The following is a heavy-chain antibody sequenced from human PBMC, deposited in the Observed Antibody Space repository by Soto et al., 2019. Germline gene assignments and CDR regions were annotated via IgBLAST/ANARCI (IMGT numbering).Heavy chain of an antibody. CDR3: AKIAAAGDAFDI. J-gene: IGHJ3*02. D-gene: IGHD6-13*01. Sequence: GGSLRLSCAASGFTFSSYAMHWVRQAPGKGLEWVAVISYDGSNKYYADSVKGRFTISRDNSKNTLYLQMNSLRAEDTAVYYCAKIAAAGDAFDIWGQGTMVTVSS. V-gene: IGHV3-30-3*02. CDR2: ISYDGSNK. CDR1: GFTFSSYA.